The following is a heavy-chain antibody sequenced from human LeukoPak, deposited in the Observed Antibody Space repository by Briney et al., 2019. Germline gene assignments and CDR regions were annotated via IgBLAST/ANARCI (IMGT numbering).Heavy chain of an antibody. V-gene: IGHV4-31*03. D-gene: IGHD2-2*01. Sequence: SETLSLTCTVSGGSISSGGYYWSWIRQHPGKDLEWIGYIYYSGSTYYNPSLKSRVTISVDTSKNQFSLKLSSVTAADTAVYYCARVTSMVVPASNWFDPWGQGTLVTVSS. CDR1: GGSISSGGYY. CDR2: IYYSGST. J-gene: IGHJ5*02. CDR3: ARVTSMVVPASNWFDP.